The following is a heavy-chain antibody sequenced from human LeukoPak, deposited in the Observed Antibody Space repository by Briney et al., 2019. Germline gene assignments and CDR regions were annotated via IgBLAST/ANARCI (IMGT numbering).Heavy chain of an antibody. CDR2: IYYSGST. Sequence: PSETLSLTCTVSGGSISSYYWSWIRQPPGKGLERIGYIYYSGSTNYNPSLKSRVTISVDTSKNQFSLKLSSVTAADTAVYYCARLPGTRSYYYGMDVWGQGTTVTVSS. D-gene: IGHD2-2*01. CDR3: ARLPGTRSYYYGMDV. J-gene: IGHJ6*02. CDR1: GGSISSYY. V-gene: IGHV4-59*08.